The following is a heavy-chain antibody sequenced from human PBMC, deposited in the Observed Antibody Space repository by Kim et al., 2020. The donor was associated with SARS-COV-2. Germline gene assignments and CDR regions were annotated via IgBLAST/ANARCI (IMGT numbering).Heavy chain of an antibody. D-gene: IGHD6-19*01. J-gene: IGHJ4*02. CDR3: AKERVGRGWGSYHEY. CDR1: GFTFSNSG. CDR2: IGVGGST. V-gene: IGHV3-23*01. Sequence: GGSLSLSCTAAGFTFSNSGMAWVRQAPGKGKEWVSAIGVGGSTFYPDSVRGRFIISRDNSENTLYLQMNSLRAEDTAIYYCAKERVGRGWGSYHEYWGQGTLVTVS.